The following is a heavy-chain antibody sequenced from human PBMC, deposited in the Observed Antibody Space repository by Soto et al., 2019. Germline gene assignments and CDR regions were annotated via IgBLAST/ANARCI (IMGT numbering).Heavy chain of an antibody. D-gene: IGHD5-12*01. Sequence: GGSLRLSCAASGFTFSSYGMHWVRQAPGKGLEWVAVISYDGSNKYYADSVKGRFTISRDNSKNTLYLQMNSLRAEDTAVYYCAKDSLVAILDYWGQGTLVTVSS. V-gene: IGHV3-30*18. CDR3: AKDSLVAILDY. J-gene: IGHJ4*02. CDR2: ISYDGSNK. CDR1: GFTFSSYG.